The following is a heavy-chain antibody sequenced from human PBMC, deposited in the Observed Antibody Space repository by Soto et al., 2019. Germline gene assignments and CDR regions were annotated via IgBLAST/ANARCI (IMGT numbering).Heavy chain of an antibody. CDR3: ARDRPIYYYDSSGYYYSSLFDY. D-gene: IGHD3-22*01. J-gene: IGHJ4*02. Sequence: ASVKVSCKASGYTFTGYYMHWVRQAPGQGLEWMGWINPNSGGTNYAQKFQGWVTMTRDTSISTAYMELSRLRSDDTAVYYCARDRPIYYYDSSGYYYSSLFDYWGQGTLVTVS. V-gene: IGHV1-2*04. CDR1: GYTFTGYY. CDR2: INPNSGGT.